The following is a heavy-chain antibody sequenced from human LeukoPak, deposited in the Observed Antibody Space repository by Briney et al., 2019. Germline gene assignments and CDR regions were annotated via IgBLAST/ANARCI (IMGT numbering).Heavy chain of an antibody. D-gene: IGHD6-19*01. CDR3: ARTYGSSGLGYFDL. CDR1: GGSISSYY. Sequence: SETLSLTCTVSGGSISSYYWSWIRQPPGQGLEWIGYIYYSGSTNYSPSLKSRLTISVDTSKNQFSLKLSSVPAADTAVYYCARTYGSSGLGYFDLWGRGTLVTVSS. CDR2: IYYSGST. V-gene: IGHV4-59*01. J-gene: IGHJ2*01.